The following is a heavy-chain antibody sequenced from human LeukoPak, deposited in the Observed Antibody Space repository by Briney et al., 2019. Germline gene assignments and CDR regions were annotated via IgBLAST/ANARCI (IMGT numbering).Heavy chain of an antibody. CDR2: IYYSGST. D-gene: IGHD3-10*01. CDR1: GGSISPYY. J-gene: IGHJ4*02. Sequence: PSETLSLTCTVSGGSISPYYWSWIRQPPGKGLEWIGYIYYSGSTNYNPSLKSRVSISVDTSKNQFSLKLTSVTAADTAVYYCARHSRTYASGRYPPDYWGQGTLVTVSS. V-gene: IGHV4-59*08. CDR3: ARHSRTYASGRYPPDY.